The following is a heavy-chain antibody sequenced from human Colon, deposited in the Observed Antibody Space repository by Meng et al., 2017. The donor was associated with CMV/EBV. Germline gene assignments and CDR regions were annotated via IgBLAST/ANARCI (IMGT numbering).Heavy chain of an antibody. J-gene: IGHJ4*02. Sequence: SVKVSCKASGGTFSSYAISWVRQAPGQGLEWMGGIIPIFGTANYAQKFQGRVTITTDESTSTAYMELSSLRSEDTAVYYCARPGLQNNDFWSGYRYWGQGTLVTVSS. CDR2: IIPIFGTA. CDR3: ARPGLQNNDFWSGYRY. CDR1: GGTFSSYA. D-gene: IGHD3-3*01. V-gene: IGHV1-69*05.